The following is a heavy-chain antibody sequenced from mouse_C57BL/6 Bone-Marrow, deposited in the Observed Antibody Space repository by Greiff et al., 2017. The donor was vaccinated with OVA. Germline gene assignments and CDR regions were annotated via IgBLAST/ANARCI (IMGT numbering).Heavy chain of an antibody. D-gene: IGHD1-1*01. CDR1: GFTFSSYA. V-gene: IGHV5-4*01. CDR2: ISDGGSYT. Sequence: EVKLVESGGGLVKPGGSLKLSCAASGFTFSSYAMSWVRQTPEKRLEWVATISDGGSYTYYPDNVKGRFTISRDNAKNNLYLQMSHLKSEDTAMYYCAREGHYYGSTFDYWGQGTTLTVSS. CDR3: AREGHYYGSTFDY. J-gene: IGHJ2*01.